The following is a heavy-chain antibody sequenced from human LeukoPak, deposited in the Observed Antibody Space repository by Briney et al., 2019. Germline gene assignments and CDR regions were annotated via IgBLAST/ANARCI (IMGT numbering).Heavy chain of an antibody. Sequence: VGCLRLSSAPAGVTLTGDVMSWVREAPGRGLEWVSAIRGSGGTAYYEDCVRGRCNISRDNFNNTLFRQMNNVRAEDTGVYDCAKDGWTSYWGQGTLVTVSS. CDR3: AKDGWTSY. J-gene: IGHJ4*02. V-gene: IGHV3-23*01. D-gene: IGHD6-19*01. CDR1: GVTLTGDV. CDR2: IRGSGGTA.